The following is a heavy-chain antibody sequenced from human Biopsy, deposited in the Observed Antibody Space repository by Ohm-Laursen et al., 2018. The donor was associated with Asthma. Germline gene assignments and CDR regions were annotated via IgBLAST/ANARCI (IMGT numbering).Heavy chain of an antibody. CDR3: AREVLWFGESTNPGGMDA. J-gene: IGHJ6*02. CDR1: GYTFTGYY. D-gene: IGHD3-10*01. CDR2: INPNSGGT. V-gene: IGHV1-2*04. Sequence: ASVKVSCNASGYTFTGYYMHWVRQAPGQGLEWMGWINPNSGGTNYAQKFQGWVTMTRDTSISTAYMELSRLRSDDTAVYYCAREVLWFGESTNPGGMDAWGQGTTVTVSS.